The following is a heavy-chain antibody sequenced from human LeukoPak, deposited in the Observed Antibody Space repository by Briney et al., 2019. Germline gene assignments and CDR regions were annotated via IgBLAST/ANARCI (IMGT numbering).Heavy chain of an antibody. J-gene: IGHJ3*02. D-gene: IGHD3-3*01. Sequence: PSETLSLTCTVSGGSINNYYWSWIRQPAGKGLEWIGRIYTRGSTNYNPSLKSRVTMSVDTSKNQFSLKLSSVTAADTAVYYCARGRYWSADICFGGDGFDIWGQGTMVSVSS. CDR1: GGSINNYY. V-gene: IGHV4-4*07. CDR2: IYTRGST. CDR3: ARGRYWSADICFGGDGFDI.